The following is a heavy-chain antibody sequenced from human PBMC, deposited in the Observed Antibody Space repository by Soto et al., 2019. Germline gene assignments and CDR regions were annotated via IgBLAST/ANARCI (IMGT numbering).Heavy chain of an antibody. CDR3: ARGPGSWYYYYMDV. D-gene: IGHD6-13*01. Sequence: QVPLVQSGAEVKKPGASVKVSCKASGYTFTSYDINRVRQATGQGLEWMGWMNPNSGNTGYAQKFQGRVTMTRNTSISTAYMELSSLRSEDTAVYYCARGPGSWYYYYMDVWGKGTTVTVSS. CDR2: MNPNSGNT. CDR1: GYTFTSYD. V-gene: IGHV1-8*01. J-gene: IGHJ6*03.